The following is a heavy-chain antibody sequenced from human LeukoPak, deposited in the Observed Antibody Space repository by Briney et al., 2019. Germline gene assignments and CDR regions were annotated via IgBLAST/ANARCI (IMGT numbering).Heavy chain of an antibody. Sequence: SETLSLTCTVSGGSISSYYCSWIRQPPGKGLEWIGYIYYSGSTNYNPSLKSRVTISVDTSKNQFSLKLSSVTAADTAVYYCAGGYSGYDIDYWGQGTLVTVSS. J-gene: IGHJ4*02. V-gene: IGHV4-59*01. CDR1: GGSISSYY. CDR3: AGGYSGYDIDY. D-gene: IGHD5-12*01. CDR2: IYYSGST.